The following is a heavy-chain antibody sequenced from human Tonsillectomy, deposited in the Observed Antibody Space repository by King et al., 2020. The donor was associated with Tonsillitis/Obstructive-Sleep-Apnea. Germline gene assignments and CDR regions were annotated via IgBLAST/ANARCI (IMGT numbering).Heavy chain of an antibody. CDR1: GFTFDDYA. Sequence: GQLVQSGGGLVQPGRSLRLSCAASGFTFDDYAMHWVRQAPGKGLEWVSGISWNSGSIGSADSSGTIVYADSVKGRFTISRDNAKNSLYLQLNSLRAEDTALYYCAKDKRRKVGTDGAFDYWGQGTLVTVSS. D-gene: IGHD1-26*01. J-gene: IGHJ4*02. V-gene: IGHV3-9*01. CDR2: ISWNSGSI. CDR3: AKDKRRKVGTDGAFDY.